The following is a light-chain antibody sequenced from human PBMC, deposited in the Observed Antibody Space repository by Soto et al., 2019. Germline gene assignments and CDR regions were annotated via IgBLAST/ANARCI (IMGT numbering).Light chain of an antibody. CDR1: SSDVGGYNY. V-gene: IGLV2-8*01. J-gene: IGLJ2*01. Sequence: QSALTQPPSASGSPGQSVTISCTGTSSDVGGYNYVSWYQQHPGKAPKLMIYEVSKRPSGVPERFSGYKSGNTASLTVSGLQAEDEADYYFSSYAGRNNLGVFGGGTKLTVL. CDR2: EVS. CDR3: SSYAGRNNLGV.